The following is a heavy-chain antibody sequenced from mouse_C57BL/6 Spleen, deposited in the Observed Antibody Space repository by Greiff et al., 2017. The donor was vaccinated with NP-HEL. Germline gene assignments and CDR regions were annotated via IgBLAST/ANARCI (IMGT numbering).Heavy chain of an antibody. CDR1: GYTFTSYW. V-gene: IGHV1-64*01. J-gene: IGHJ1*03. CDR3: ARGREIYYDYDGYFDV. CDR2: IHPNSGST. Sequence: VQLQQPGAELVKPGASVKLSCKASGYTFTSYWMHWVKQRPGQGLEWIGMIHPNSGSTNYNEKFKSKATLTVDKSSSTAYMQLSSLTSEDSAVYYCARGREIYYDYDGYFDVWGTGTTVTVSS. D-gene: IGHD2-4*01.